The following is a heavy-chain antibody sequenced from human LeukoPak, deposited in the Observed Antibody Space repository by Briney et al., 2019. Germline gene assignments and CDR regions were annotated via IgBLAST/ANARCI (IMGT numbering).Heavy chain of an antibody. CDR2: INTNTGNP. J-gene: IGHJ4*02. CDR3: ARVRRITIFGVVIRPFDY. CDR1: GYTFTSYA. Sequence: ASVKVSCNASGYTFTSYAMNWVRQAPGQGLEWIGWINTNTGNPTYAQGFTGRFVFSLDTSVSTAYLQISSPKAEDTAVYYCARVRRITIFGVVIRPFDYWGQGTLVTVSS. D-gene: IGHD3-3*01. V-gene: IGHV7-4-1*02.